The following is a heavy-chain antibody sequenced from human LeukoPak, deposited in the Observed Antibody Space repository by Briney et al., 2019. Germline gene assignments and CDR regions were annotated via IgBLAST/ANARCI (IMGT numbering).Heavy chain of an antibody. Sequence: GGSLRLSCAASGFTFTTSWMHWLRQAPGKRLVWVTRIDGDGTSTTYADSVKGRFTISRDNAKNTLYLQMNSLRAEDTAVYYCARDQYSSTWYRGAFDVWGQGTMVSVSS. CDR3: ARDQYSSTWYRGAFDV. CDR2: IDGDGTST. J-gene: IGHJ3*01. D-gene: IGHD6-13*01. V-gene: IGHV3-74*01. CDR1: GFTFTTSW.